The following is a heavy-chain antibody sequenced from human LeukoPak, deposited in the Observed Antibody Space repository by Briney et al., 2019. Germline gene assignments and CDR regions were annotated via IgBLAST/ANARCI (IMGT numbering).Heavy chain of an antibody. CDR3: ARETSSRFFDY. CDR1: GYTFTNYD. CDR2: ISPKSGRT. Sequence: GASVKVSCKTSGYTFTNYDINWVRQATGQGLEWMGWISPKSGRTGYAQKFQGRVTFTRSTSISTAYMELNNLRSDDTAVYYCARETSSRFFDYWGQGTLLTVSS. J-gene: IGHJ4*02. V-gene: IGHV1-8*03.